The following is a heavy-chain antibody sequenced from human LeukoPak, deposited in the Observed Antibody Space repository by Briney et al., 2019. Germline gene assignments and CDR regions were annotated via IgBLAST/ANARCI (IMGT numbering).Heavy chain of an antibody. D-gene: IGHD6-19*01. CDR3: TREWLGSGWGYEY. CDR1: GFTSSSHW. Sequence: GGSLRLSCAASGFTSSSHWMHWVRQAPGKGLVWVSRIHSDGSSTIYADSVKGRFTISRDNAKNTVYLQMNSLRAEDTAVYYCTREWLGSGWGYEYWGQGTLVTVSS. V-gene: IGHV3-74*01. CDR2: IHSDGSST. J-gene: IGHJ4*02.